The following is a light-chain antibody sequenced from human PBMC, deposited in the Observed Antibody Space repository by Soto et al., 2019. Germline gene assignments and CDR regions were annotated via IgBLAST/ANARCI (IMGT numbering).Light chain of an antibody. Sequence: DIQMTQSPSSLSASVGDRVTITCRSSQGITNDLGWYQQKTGKAAKRLIYEASNLQSGVPSRFSGSGSGTEVTITISCLQPEDCATYYCVQHNSYPRTCRQGTKVEAK. J-gene: IGKJ1*01. CDR1: QGITND. CDR3: VQHNSYPRT. V-gene: IGKV1-17*01. CDR2: EAS.